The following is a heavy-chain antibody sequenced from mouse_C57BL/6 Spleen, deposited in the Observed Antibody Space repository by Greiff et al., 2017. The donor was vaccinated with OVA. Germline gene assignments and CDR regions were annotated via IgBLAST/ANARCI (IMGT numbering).Heavy chain of an antibody. Sequence: EVKLMESGPGLVKPSQSLSLTCSVTGYSITSGYYWNWIRQFPGNKLEWMGYISYDGSNNYNPSLKNRISITRDTSKNQFFLKLNSVTTEDTATYYCARDDDGYYGYFDVWGTGTTVTVSS. CDR1: GYSITSGYY. CDR3: ARDDDGYYGYFDV. CDR2: ISYDGSN. D-gene: IGHD2-3*01. J-gene: IGHJ1*03. V-gene: IGHV3-6*01.